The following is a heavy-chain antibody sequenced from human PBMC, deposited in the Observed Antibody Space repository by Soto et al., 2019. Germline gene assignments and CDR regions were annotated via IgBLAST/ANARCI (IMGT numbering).Heavy chain of an antibody. CDR3: ARPSGMRLGELSFH. J-gene: IGHJ4*02. V-gene: IGHV3-30-3*01. CDR1: VFTFYYYA. D-gene: IGHD3-16*02. CDR2: ISYDGINK. Sequence: PGGSLRLSCAASVFTFYYYALHWFRQAPGKGLEWVALISYDGINKYYAASVKGRFTISRDNSQNTLYLEMNSLRTEDTAVYYCARPSGMRLGELSFHWGQGTLVTVSS.